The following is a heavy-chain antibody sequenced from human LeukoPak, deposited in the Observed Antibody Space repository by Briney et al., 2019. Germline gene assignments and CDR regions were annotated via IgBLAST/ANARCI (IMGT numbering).Heavy chain of an antibody. D-gene: IGHD3-10*01. CDR3: ARAGGFFSPFGY. Sequence: SETLSLTCTVSGVSISSGGYYWSWIRQHPGKGLEWIGYIYYSGSTYYNPSLKSRVTISVDTPKNQFSLKLSSVTAADTAVYYCARAGGFFSPFGYWGQGTLVTVSS. CDR1: GVSISSGGYY. V-gene: IGHV4-31*03. CDR2: IYYSGST. J-gene: IGHJ4*02.